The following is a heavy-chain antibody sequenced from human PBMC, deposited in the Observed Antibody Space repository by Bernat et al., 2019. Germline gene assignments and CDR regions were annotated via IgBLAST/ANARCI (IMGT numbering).Heavy chain of an antibody. CDR2: IYSGGST. V-gene: IGHV3-53*02. CDR1: GFTVSSNY. D-gene: IGHD3-9*01. CDR3: ARGPTEYEILAALMANSAFSMDV. Sequence: EVQLVETGGGLIQPGGSLRLSCAASGFTVSSNYMSWVRQAPGKGLEWVSVIYSGGSTYYADSVKGRFTISRDNAQNTLYLQPNRRRADDTALYDRARGPTEYEILAALMANSAFSMDVWDQGTTVTISS. J-gene: IGHJ6*02.